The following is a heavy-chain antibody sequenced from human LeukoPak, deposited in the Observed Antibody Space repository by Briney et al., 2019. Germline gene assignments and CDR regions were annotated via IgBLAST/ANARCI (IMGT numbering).Heavy chain of an antibody. D-gene: IGHD3-10*01. Sequence: ASVKVSCKASGYTFTSYGISWVRQAPGQGLEWMGWISAYNGNTYYAQKFQGRVTMTTDSSTSTAYVELRSLTSDDTAIYFCARDVVYFYGSGSYADYWGQGTLVTVSS. J-gene: IGHJ4*02. CDR1: GYTFTSYG. CDR3: ARDVVYFYGSGSYADY. CDR2: ISAYNGNT. V-gene: IGHV1-18*01.